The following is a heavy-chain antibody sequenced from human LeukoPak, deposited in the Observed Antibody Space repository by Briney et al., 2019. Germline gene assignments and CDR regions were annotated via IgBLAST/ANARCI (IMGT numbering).Heavy chain of an antibody. Sequence: ASVKVSCKASGYTFTSYYMHWVRQAPGQGLEWMGIINPSGGSTSYAQKFQGRVTMTRDTSTSTVYMELSSLRSEDTAVYYCARSQGTVVVIASPYILHGDDAFDIWGQGTMVTVSS. CDR1: GYTFTSYY. CDR3: ARSQGTVVVIASPYILHGDDAFDI. CDR2: INPSGGST. D-gene: IGHD2-21*01. J-gene: IGHJ3*02. V-gene: IGHV1-46*01.